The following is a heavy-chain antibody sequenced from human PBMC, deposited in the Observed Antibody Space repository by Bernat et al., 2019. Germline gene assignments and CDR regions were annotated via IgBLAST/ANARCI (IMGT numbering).Heavy chain of an antibody. CDR2: IWYDGSNK. Sequence: QVQLVESGGGVVQPGRSLRLSCAASGFTFSSYGMHWVRQAPGKGLAWVAVIWYDGSNKYYADSVKGRFTISRDNSKHTLYLQMNSLRAEDTAVYYCARDRDGILLWFREGSDAFDIWGQGTMVTVSS. CDR1: GFTFSSYG. J-gene: IGHJ3*02. V-gene: IGHV3-33*01. D-gene: IGHD3-10*01. CDR3: ARDRDGILLWFREGSDAFDI.